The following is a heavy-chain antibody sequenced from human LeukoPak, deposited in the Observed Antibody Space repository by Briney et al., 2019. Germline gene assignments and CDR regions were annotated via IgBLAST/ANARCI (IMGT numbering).Heavy chain of an antibody. CDR3: ARVNAATNDP. J-gene: IGHJ5*02. CDR2: IYYSGSP. CDR1: GGSMRNYY. V-gene: IGHV4-59*01. Sequence: SSETLSLTCTVSGGSMRNYYWSWLRQPPGKGLEWIGDIYYSGSPNYNPSFNRRVTISVDSSNNQFSLRLSSVTAADTAMYYCARVNAATNDPGGPGTLVTVSS. D-gene: IGHD2-15*01.